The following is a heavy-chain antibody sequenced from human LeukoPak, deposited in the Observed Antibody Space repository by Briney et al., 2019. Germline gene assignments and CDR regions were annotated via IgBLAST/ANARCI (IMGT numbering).Heavy chain of an antibody. CDR1: GFTFSSYG. Sequence: PGRSLRLSCAASGFTFSSYGMHWVRQAPGKGLEWVAVISYDGSNKYYADSVEGRFTISRDNSKNTLYLQMNSLRAEDTAVYYCAKGRSSSWYYLSDYWGQGTLVTVSS. V-gene: IGHV3-30*18. CDR3: AKGRSSSWYYLSDY. CDR2: ISYDGSNK. J-gene: IGHJ4*02. D-gene: IGHD6-13*01.